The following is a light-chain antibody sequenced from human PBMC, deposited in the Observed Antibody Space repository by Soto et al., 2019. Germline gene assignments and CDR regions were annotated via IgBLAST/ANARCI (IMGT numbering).Light chain of an antibody. J-gene: IGKJ5*01. V-gene: IGKV3-11*01. CDR2: DAS. CDR3: QQGGNEPLT. CDR1: QSVSTN. Sequence: EKVMTQSPSTGAVPPGARATLSCRASQSVSTNLAWYQQKPGQAPRLLIYDASSRASGIPARFSGSGSGTDFTLTISYLEPEDCAVYYCQQGGNEPLTSGQGTRLEIK.